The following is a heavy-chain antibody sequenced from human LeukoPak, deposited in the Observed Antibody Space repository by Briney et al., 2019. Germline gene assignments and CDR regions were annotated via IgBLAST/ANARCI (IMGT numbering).Heavy chain of an antibody. CDR2: ISSSSGYI. D-gene: IGHD1-26*01. V-gene: IGHV3-21*01. Sequence: GGSLRLSCAASGFTSSSSAMSWVRQAPGKGLEWVSSISSSSGYIYYADSVKGRFTISRDNAKNSLYLQMNSLRAEDTAVYYCARDSGTNDAFDIWGQGTMVTVSS. CDR3: ARDSGTNDAFDI. CDR1: GFTSSSSA. J-gene: IGHJ3*02.